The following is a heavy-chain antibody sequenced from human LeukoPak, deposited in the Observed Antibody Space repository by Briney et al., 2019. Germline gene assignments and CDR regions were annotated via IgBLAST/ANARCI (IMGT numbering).Heavy chain of an antibody. CDR2: IYHSGST. D-gene: IGHD2-2*01. Sequence: SETLSLTCTVSGGSISSYYWSWIRQPPGKRREWIGYIYHSGSTNYNSSLKSRVTISVDTSKNQFSLKLSSVTAADTAVYYCARHAAFAEYQSHLTHFDYWGQGTLVTVSS. CDR1: GGSISSYY. V-gene: IGHV4-59*08. CDR3: ARHAAFAEYQSHLTHFDY. J-gene: IGHJ4*02.